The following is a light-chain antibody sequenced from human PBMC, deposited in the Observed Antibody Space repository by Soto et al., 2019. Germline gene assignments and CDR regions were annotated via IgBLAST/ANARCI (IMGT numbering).Light chain of an antibody. Sequence: QSALTQPASVSGSPGQSITISCTGTNSDVGTYNLVSWCQQHPGKAPKLMIYEVNKRPSGVSNRFSGSRSGNTASLTISGLQAEDEADYYCCSYAGSGTPVVFGGGTQLTVL. CDR3: CSYAGSGTPVV. CDR1: NSDVGTYNL. CDR2: EVN. J-gene: IGLJ2*01. V-gene: IGLV2-23*02.